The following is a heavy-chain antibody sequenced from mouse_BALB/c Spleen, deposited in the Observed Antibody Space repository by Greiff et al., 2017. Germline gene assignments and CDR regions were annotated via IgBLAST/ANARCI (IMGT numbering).Heavy chain of an antibody. Sequence: EVQLQESGPGLVKPSQSLSLTCTVTGYSITSDYAWNWIRQFPGNKLEWMGYISYSGSTSYNPSLKSRISITRDTSKNQFFLQLNSVTTEDTATYYCARSGVITTVVGPFDYWGQGTTLTVSS. D-gene: IGHD1-1*01. CDR3: ARSGVITTVVGPFDY. CDR1: GYSITSDYA. J-gene: IGHJ2*01. V-gene: IGHV3-2*02. CDR2: ISYSGST.